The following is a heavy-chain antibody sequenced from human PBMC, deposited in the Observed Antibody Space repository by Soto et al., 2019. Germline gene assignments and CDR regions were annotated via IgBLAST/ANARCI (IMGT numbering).Heavy chain of an antibody. CDR3: ARDRGSGSYYPYYYYAMDV. CDR1: GGSISSYY. J-gene: IGHJ6*02. Sequence: SETLSLTCTVSGGSISSYYWSWIRQPPGKGLEWIGYIYNSGSTNYNPSLKSRVTISVDTSKNQFSLELRSVTAADTAVYFCARDRGSGSYYPYYYYAMDVWGQGTTVTVSS. CDR2: IYNSGST. D-gene: IGHD3-10*01. V-gene: IGHV4-59*01.